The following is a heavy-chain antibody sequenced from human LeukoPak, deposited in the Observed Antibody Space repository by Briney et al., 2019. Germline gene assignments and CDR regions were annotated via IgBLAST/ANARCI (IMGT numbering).Heavy chain of an antibody. Sequence: GGSLRLPCAASGLTFSSYAMSWVRQAPEKGLEWVSVISGSGVNTYYADSVKGRFTISRDNSKNTLYLQMNSLRAEDTAVYYCAKVNDFDYWGQGTLVTVSS. V-gene: IGHV3-23*01. CDR1: GLTFSSYA. CDR2: ISGSGVNT. CDR3: AKVNDFDY. D-gene: IGHD1-1*01. J-gene: IGHJ4*02.